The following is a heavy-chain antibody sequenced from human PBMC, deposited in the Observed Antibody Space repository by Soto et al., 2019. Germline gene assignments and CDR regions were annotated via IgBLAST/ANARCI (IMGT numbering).Heavy chain of an antibody. CDR3: AKPRGAYCSGGSCYANWSDP. Sequence: PGGSLRLSCAASGLTFSSYGMHWVRQAPGKGLGWVAVISYDGSNKYYADSVKGRFTISRDNSKNTLYLQMNSLRAEDTAVYYFAKPRGAYCSGGSCYANWSDPWLKGTFVTXS. V-gene: IGHV3-30*18. CDR1: GLTFSSYG. J-gene: IGHJ5*02. D-gene: IGHD2-15*01. CDR2: ISYDGSNK.